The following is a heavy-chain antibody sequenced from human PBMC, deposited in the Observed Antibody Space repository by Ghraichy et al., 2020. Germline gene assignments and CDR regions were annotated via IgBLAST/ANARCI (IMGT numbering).Heavy chain of an antibody. J-gene: IGHJ4*02. CDR1: GYNFINYA. CDR2: INGGNGNT. V-gene: IGHV1-3*01. CDR3: ARPATATSVFAY. D-gene: IGHD2-21*02. Sequence: ASVKVSCKDSGYNFINYAMHWVRQAPGQRLEWMGWINGGNGNTKYSQRFQGRVSITRDTSASTVYMELSSLRSEDTGFYYCARPATATSVFAYWGQGTLVTVSS.